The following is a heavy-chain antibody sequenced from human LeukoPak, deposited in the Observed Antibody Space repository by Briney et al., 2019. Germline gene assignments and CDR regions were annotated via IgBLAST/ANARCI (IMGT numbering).Heavy chain of an antibody. CDR1: GYTFTSYG. V-gene: IGHV1-18*01. D-gene: IGHD5-18*01. Sequence: ASVKVSCKASGYTFTSYGISWVRQAPGQGLEWMGWISAYNGNTNYAQKLQGRVTMTTDTSTSTAYMELRSLRSDDTAVYYCARSYRRGYSYGFLQGVVDYWGQGTLVTVSS. CDR3: ARSYRRGYSYGFLQGVVDY. CDR2: ISAYNGNT. J-gene: IGHJ4*02.